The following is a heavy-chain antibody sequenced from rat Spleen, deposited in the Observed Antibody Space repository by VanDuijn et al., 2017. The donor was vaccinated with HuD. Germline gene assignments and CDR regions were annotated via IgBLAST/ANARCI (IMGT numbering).Heavy chain of an antibody. J-gene: IGHJ2*01. CDR2: LNSAGST. D-gene: IGHD1-10*01. CDR1: GFSLTDYS. CDR3: ARSRYNNYYFDY. V-gene: IGHV3-3*01. Sequence: VQLKESGPGLVQPSQTLSLTCTVSGFSLTDYSVHWVRQPPGNKLEWMGHLNSAGSTYYNPSLKSRISIARDTSKNQFFLQVNSVTTEDTATYYCARSRYNNYYFDYWGQGVMVAVSS.